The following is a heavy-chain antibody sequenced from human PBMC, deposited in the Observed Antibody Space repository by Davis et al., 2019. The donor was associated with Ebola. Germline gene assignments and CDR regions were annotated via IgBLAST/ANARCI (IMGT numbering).Heavy chain of an antibody. J-gene: IGHJ5*02. D-gene: IGHD6-19*01. CDR3: ARDEQWLGGGWFDP. CDR2: IYYSGST. Sequence: MPSETLSLTCTVSGGSISSYYWSWIRQPPGKGLEWIGYIYYSGSTYYNPSLKSRVTISVDTSKNQFSLKLSSVTAADTAVYYCARDEQWLGGGWFDPWGQGTLVTVSS. CDR1: GGSISSYY. V-gene: IGHV4-59*12.